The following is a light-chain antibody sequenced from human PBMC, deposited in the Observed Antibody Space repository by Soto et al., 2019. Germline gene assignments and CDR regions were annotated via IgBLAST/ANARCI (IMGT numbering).Light chain of an antibody. CDR1: HSVSSN. J-gene: IGKJ4*01. CDR2: GAS. CDR3: QHYSSELLH. Sequence: DNVFTQSPGTLSLSPGDRPTLSCRARHSVSSNVVWYQQKPGQAPRLLIYGASTRVTGIPARFSGSGSGTEFTLTINRLEPEDFAVYYCQHYSSELLHFGRGTKVDIK. V-gene: IGKV3-20*01.